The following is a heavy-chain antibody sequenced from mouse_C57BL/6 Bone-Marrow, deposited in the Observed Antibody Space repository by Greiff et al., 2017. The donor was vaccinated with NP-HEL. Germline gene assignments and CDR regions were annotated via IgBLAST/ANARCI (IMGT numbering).Heavy chain of an antibody. V-gene: IGHV1-42*01. CDR2: INPSTGGT. CDR1: GYSFTGDY. J-gene: IGHJ4*01. Sequence: VQLKESGPELVKPGASVKISCKASGYSFTGDYMNWVKQSPEKSLEWIGEINPSTGGTTYNQKFKAKATLTVDKSSSTAYMQLKSLTSEDSAVYYCAREGSGYVGDYWGQGTSVTVSS. CDR3: AREGSGYVGDY. D-gene: IGHD3-2*02.